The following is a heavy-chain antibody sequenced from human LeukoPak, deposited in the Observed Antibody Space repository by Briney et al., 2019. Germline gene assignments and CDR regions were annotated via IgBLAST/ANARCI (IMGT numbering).Heavy chain of an antibody. CDR2: IYYSGST. CDR1: GGSISSSSYY. J-gene: IGHJ4*02. CDR3: ARYSSSRPDY. Sequence: PSETLSLTCSVSGGSISSSSYYWGWIRQPPGKGLEWTGSIYYSGSTYYNPSLKSRVTISVDTSKNQFSLELSSVTAADTAMYYCARYSSSRPDYWGQGTLVTVSS. V-gene: IGHV4-39*01. D-gene: IGHD6-13*01.